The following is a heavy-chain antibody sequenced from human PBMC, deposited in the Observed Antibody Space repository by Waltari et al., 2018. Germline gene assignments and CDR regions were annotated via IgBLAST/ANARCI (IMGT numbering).Heavy chain of an antibody. CDR1: GFTVSSNY. D-gene: IGHD2-15*01. CDR2: INSDGSST. J-gene: IGHJ4*02. CDR3: VRWWTAIDY. Sequence: EVQLVESGGGLIQPGGSLRLSCAASGFTVSSNYMSWVRQAPGKGLVWVSRINSDGSSTSYADSVKGRFTISRDNAKNTLYLLMNSLRAEDTAVYYCVRWWTAIDYWGQGTLVTVSS. V-gene: IGHV3-74*02.